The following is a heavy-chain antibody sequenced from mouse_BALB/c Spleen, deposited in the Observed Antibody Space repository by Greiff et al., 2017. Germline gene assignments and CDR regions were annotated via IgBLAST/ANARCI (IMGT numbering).Heavy chain of an antibody. V-gene: IGHV7-3*02. CDR1: GFTFTDYY. J-gene: IGHJ4*01. Sequence: EVKLLESGGGLVQPGGSLRLSCATSGFTFTDYYMSWVRQPPGKALEWLGFIRHKADGYTTEYSAPVKGQFTISRDNSQSILYLQMNTLRAEDSATYYCARDSTGNYYAMDYWGQGTSVTVSS. CDR3: ARDSTGNYYAMDY. D-gene: IGHD4-1*02. CDR2: IRHKADGYTT.